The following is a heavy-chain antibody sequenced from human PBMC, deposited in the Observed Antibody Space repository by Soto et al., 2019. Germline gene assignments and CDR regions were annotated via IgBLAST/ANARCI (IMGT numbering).Heavy chain of an antibody. CDR2: IIPIFGTA. CDR3: ARLGSTLRRKPYYFDY. CDR1: GGTFSSYA. J-gene: IGHJ4*02. V-gene: IGHV1-69*01. Sequence: QVQLVQSGAEVKKPGSSVKVSCKASGGTFSSYAISWVRQAPGQGLEWMGGIIPIFGTANYAQKFQGRVTITADESTSTAYMEPSSLRSEDTAVYYCARLGSTLRRKPYYFDYWGQGTLVTVSS. D-gene: IGHD3-10*01.